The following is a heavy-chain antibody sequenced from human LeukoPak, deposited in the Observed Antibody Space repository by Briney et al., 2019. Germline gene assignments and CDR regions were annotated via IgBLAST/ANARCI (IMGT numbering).Heavy chain of an antibody. CDR3: TRDQGMVPSAGDY. CDR2: IKSKTDGGTT. D-gene: IGHD2-8*01. Sequence: GGSLRPSCAASGLTFSNAWMSWVRQAPGKGLEWGGGIKSKTDGGTTDYAAPVKGRFPISRDDSKNTLYLQMNSLKTEDTAVYYCTRDQGMVPSAGDYWGQGTLVTVSS. J-gene: IGHJ4*02. V-gene: IGHV3-15*01. CDR1: GLTFSNAW.